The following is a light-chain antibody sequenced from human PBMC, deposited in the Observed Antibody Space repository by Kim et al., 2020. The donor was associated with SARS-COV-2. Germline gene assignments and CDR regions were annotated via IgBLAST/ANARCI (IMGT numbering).Light chain of an antibody. CDR1: QSISSW. CDR2: KAS. V-gene: IGKV1-5*03. Sequence: ASLGDRVTITCRAIQSISSWLAWYQQKPGKAPKLLIYKASSLESGVPSSFSGSGSGTEFTLTISSLQPDDFATYYCQEYYSSSRTFGQGTKVDIK. CDR3: QEYYSSSRT. J-gene: IGKJ1*01.